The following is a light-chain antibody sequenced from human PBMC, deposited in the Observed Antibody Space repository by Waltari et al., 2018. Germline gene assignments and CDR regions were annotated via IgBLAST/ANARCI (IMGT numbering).Light chain of an antibody. CDR2: SNL. CDR1: NSNNGKNR. V-gene: IGLV1-44*01. J-gene: IGLJ3*02. Sequence: QSVVTQPPSASGTPGQRVTISCSGTNSNNGKNRVNWYQQLPGTAPKLLIYSNLQRPSGVPDRFSGSGSGTDFTLTISGLQAEDVAVYYCQQYYSPPWTFGQGT. CDR3: QQYYSPPWT.